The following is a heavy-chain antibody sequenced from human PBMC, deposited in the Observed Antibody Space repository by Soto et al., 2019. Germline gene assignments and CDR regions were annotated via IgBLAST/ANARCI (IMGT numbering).Heavy chain of an antibody. V-gene: IGHV4-4*02. CDR3: AREMAYYYDSSGYCFDY. Sequence: QVQLQESGPGLVKPSGTLSLTCAVSGGSISSSNWWSWVRQPPGKGLEWIGEIYHSGSTNYNPSLKSRVTISVDTSKNQFSLKLSSVTAADTAVYYCAREMAYYYDSSGYCFDYWGQGTLVTVSS. CDR2: IYHSGST. D-gene: IGHD3-22*01. CDR1: GGSISSSNW. J-gene: IGHJ4*02.